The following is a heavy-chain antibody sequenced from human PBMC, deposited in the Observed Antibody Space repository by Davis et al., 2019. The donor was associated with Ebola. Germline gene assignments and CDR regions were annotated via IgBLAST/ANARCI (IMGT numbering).Heavy chain of an antibody. CDR3: AKVDRYCSSTSCRRGYQMDV. CDR2: ISYDGSNK. V-gene: IGHV3-30*18. J-gene: IGHJ6*03. Sequence: GESLKISCAASGFTFSSYGMHWVRQAPGKGLEWVAVISYDGSNKYYADSVKGRFTISRDNSKNTLYLQMNSLRAEDTAVYYCAKVDRYCSSTSCRRGYQMDVWGKGTTVTVSS. D-gene: IGHD2-2*01. CDR1: GFTFSSYG.